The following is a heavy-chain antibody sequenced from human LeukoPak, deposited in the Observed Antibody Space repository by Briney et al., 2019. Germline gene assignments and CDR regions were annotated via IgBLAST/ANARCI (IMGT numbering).Heavy chain of an antibody. CDR2: IYHSGST. CDR1: GYSINSGYY. J-gene: IGHJ3*02. Sequence: SETLSLTCTVSGYSINSGYYWGWIRPSPGKGLEWIGTIYHSGSTYYNPSLKSRVTISVDTSKNQFSLKLSSVTAADTAVYYCARGIAALDAFDIWGQGTMVTVSS. V-gene: IGHV4-38-2*02. CDR3: ARGIAALDAFDI. D-gene: IGHD6-13*01.